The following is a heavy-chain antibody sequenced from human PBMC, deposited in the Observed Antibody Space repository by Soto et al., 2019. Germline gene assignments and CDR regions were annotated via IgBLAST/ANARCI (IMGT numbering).Heavy chain of an antibody. CDR1: GYTFATYG. D-gene: IGHD3-3*01. CDR2: ISTYNTKI. J-gene: IGHJ4*02. CDR3: ARRFELDY. V-gene: IGHV1-18*01. Sequence: WASVKVSCKASGYTFATYGISWVRQAPGQGLEWMGWISTYNTKIMYARELEGRVTMTRDTSTSTAYMELRGLRSDDTAVYYCARRFELDYWGQGTLVTVSS.